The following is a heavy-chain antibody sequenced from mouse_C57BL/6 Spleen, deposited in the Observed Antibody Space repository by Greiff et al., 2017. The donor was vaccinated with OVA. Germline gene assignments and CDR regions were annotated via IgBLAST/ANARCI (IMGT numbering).Heavy chain of an antibody. CDR3: ARWSTTALGY. D-gene: IGHD1-2*01. CDR1: GYSFTGYY. J-gene: IGHJ2*01. CDR2: INPSTGGT. V-gene: IGHV1-42*01. Sequence: VQLKQSGPELVKPGASVKISCKASGYSFTGYYMNWVKQSPEKSLEWIGEINPSTGGTTYNQKFKAKATLTVDKSSSTAYMQLKSLTSEDSAVYYCARWSTTALGYWGQGTTLTVSS.